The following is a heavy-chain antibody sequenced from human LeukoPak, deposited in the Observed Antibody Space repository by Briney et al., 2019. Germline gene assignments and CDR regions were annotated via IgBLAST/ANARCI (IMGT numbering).Heavy chain of an antibody. V-gene: IGHV3-15*01. CDR3: TITMVRGTQRNF. J-gene: IGHJ4*02. CDR1: GGSFSGYY. D-gene: IGHD3-10*01. Sequence: PSETLSLTCAVYGGSFSGYYWSWVRQAPGKGLEWVGRIKSKTDGGTTDYAAPVKGRFTISRDDSKNTLYLQMNSLKTEDTAVYYCTITMVRGTQRNFWGQGTLVTVSS. CDR2: IKSKTDGGTT.